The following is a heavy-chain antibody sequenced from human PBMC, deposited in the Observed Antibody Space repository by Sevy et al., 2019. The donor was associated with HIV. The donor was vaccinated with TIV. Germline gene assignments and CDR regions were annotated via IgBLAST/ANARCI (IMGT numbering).Heavy chain of an antibody. CDR2: IKQDGSEK. D-gene: IGHD3-22*01. CDR3: ASSAYYDSSGPDAFDI. J-gene: IGHJ3*02. Sequence: GGSLRLSCAASGFTFSSYAMSWVRQAPGKGLEWVANIKQDGSEKYYVDSVKGRFTISRDNAKNSLYLQMNSLRAEDTAVYYCASSAYYDSSGPDAFDIWGQGTMVTVSS. V-gene: IGHV3-7*03. CDR1: GFTFSSYA.